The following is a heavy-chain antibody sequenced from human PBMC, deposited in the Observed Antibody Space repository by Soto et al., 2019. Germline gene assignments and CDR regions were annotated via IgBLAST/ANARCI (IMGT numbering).Heavy chain of an antibody. CDR3: ARFGTSYDTSGFLY. V-gene: IGHV3-74*01. CDR1: GFTFGSHW. CDR2: ISSGGTTT. J-gene: IGHJ4*02. D-gene: IGHD3-22*01. Sequence: GGSLRLSCAASGFTFGSHWMHWVLQAPGKGLVYVSRISSGGTTTNYAESVKGRFTISRDNARKTLYLQMNSLRVEDTAVYYCARFGTSYDTSGFLYWGQGTPVTVSS.